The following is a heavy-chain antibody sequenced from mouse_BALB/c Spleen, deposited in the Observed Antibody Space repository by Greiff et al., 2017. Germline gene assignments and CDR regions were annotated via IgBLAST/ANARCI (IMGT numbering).Heavy chain of an antibody. V-gene: IGHV5-6-5*01. CDR2: ISSGGST. CDR3: ARGGLRLRPYAMDY. J-gene: IGHJ4*01. Sequence: EVMLVESGGGLVKPGGSLKLSCAASGFTFSSYAMSWVRQTPEKRLEWVASISSGGSTYYPDSVKGRFTISRDNARNILYLQMSSLRSEDTAMYYCARGGLRLRPYAMDYWGQGTSVTVSA. CDR1: GFTFSSYA. D-gene: IGHD1-2*01.